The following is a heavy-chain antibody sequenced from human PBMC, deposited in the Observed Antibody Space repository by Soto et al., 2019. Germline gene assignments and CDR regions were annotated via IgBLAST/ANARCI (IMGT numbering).Heavy chain of an antibody. V-gene: IGHV3-23*01. D-gene: IGHD3-10*01. J-gene: IGHJ4*02. Sequence: SAISGSGGSTYYADSVKGRFTISRDNSKNTLYLQMNSLRAEDTAVYYCAKGLITMVRGVMARGPFDYWGQGTLVTVSS. CDR2: ISGSGGST. CDR3: AKGLITMVRGVMARGPFDY.